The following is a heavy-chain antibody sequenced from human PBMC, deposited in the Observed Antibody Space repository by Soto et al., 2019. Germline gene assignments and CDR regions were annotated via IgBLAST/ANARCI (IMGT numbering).Heavy chain of an antibody. CDR1: GGTFSSYA. V-gene: IGHV1-69*01. Sequence: QVQLVQSGAEVKKPGSSVKVSCKASGGTFSSYAISWVRQAPGQGLEWMGGIIPIFGTANYAQKFQGRVTITADESTSTAYMELSSLISEDTAVYYCARRGGRITGTTGSYYFDYWGQGTLVTVSS. J-gene: IGHJ4*02. CDR3: ARRGGRITGTTGSYYFDY. D-gene: IGHD1-7*01. CDR2: IIPIFGTA.